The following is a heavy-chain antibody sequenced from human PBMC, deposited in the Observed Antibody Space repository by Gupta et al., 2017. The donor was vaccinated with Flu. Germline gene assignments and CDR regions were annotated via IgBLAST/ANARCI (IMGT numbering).Heavy chain of an antibody. CDR3: ARDKFVEARDHDALDM. Sequence: HWVRQAPGKGLEWVAVIWYDGSKKYYADSVKGRFTISRDNSKNTVDLQMNSLRAEDTAVYYCARDKFVEARDHDALDMWGQGTLVTVSS. J-gene: IGHJ3*02. CDR2: IWYDGSKK. D-gene: IGHD2-21*01. V-gene: IGHV3-33*01.